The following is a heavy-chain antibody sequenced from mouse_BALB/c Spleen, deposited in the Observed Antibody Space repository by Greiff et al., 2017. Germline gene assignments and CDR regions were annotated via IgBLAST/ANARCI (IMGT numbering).Heavy chain of an antibody. D-gene: IGHD4-1*01. CDR2: ISSGGSYT. CDR3: TRDGGAGTFDY. V-gene: IGHV5-6-4*01. Sequence: DVMLVESGGGLVKPGGSLKLSCAASGFTFSSYTMSWVRQTPEKRLEWVATISSGGSYTYYPDSVKGRFTISRDNAKNTLYLQMSSLKSEDTAMYYCTRDGGAGTFDYWGQGTTLTVSS. J-gene: IGHJ2*01. CDR1: GFTFSSYT.